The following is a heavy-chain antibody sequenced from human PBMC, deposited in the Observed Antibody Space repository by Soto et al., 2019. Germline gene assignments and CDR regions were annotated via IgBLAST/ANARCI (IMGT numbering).Heavy chain of an antibody. CDR1: GFTFSSFA. CDR3: AGRHREVPALIGEYFDY. CDR2: VSFDGNRQ. J-gene: IGHJ4*02. Sequence: QVQLVESGGGVVQPGTSLTLSCAASGFTFSSFAMHWVRQPPGKGLEWVAVVSFDGNRQYFSDSVKGRFTISRDNSKNTVSLLMNSLRDDDSALYYCAGRHREVPALIGEYFDYWGQGTLVTVSS. V-gene: IGHV3-30*04. D-gene: IGHD2-2*01.